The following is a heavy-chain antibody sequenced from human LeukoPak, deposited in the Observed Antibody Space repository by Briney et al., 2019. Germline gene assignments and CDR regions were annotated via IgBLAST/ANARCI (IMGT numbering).Heavy chain of an antibody. CDR3: ARERPGPPAKHIVVVKGDY. CDR2: ISAYNGNT. Sequence: PGASVKVSCKASGYTFTSYGISWVRQAPGQGLECMGWISAYNGNTNYAQKLQGRVTMTTDTSTSTAYMELRSLRSDDTAVYYCARERPGPPAKHIVVVKGDYWGQGTLVTVSS. CDR1: GYTFTSYG. J-gene: IGHJ4*02. D-gene: IGHD2-21*01. V-gene: IGHV1-18*01.